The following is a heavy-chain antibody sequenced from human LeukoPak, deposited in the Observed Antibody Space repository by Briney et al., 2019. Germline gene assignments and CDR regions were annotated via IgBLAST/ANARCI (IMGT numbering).Heavy chain of an antibody. V-gene: IGHV4-39*07. CDR1: GGSINSRPYS. Sequence: PSETLSLTCTVSGGSINSRPYSWGWIRQPPGKGLEWLGSFYYSGSTYYKPSLKSRVTISVDTSKNQFSLKLSSVTAADTAVYYCARGTQTTYYYGSGSPIGRGWDYYYYYMDVWGKGTTVTISS. D-gene: IGHD3-10*01. CDR2: FYYSGST. J-gene: IGHJ6*03. CDR3: ARGTQTTYYYGSGSPIGRGWDYYYYYMDV.